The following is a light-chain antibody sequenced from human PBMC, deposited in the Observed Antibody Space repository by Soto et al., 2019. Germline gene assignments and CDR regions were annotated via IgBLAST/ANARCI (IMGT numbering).Light chain of an antibody. CDR2: AAS. V-gene: IGKV1-27*01. CDR3: QKYNSAPPIT. CDR1: QGISNY. J-gene: IGKJ4*01. Sequence: DIQMTQSPSSLSASVGDRVTITCRASQGISNYLAWYQQKPGKVPKLLIYAASTLQSGVPSRFSGSGSGTDFTLTISSLLPEDVATYYCQKYNSAPPITFGGGTKVEIK.